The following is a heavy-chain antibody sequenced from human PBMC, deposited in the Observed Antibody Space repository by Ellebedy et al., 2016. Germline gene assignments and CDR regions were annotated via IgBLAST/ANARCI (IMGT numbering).Heavy chain of an antibody. D-gene: IGHD6-19*01. CDR1: GGSVSSDY. J-gene: IGHJ3*01. V-gene: IGHV4-59*02. CDR2: VFHTGIT. CDR3: AKWNGGWYAFDV. Sequence: SETLSLTCNVSGGSVSSDYWNWIRRPPGKGLEWIGYVFHTGITSYNPSLKSRVTMSVDMSRSQLSLRLTSVTAADTAVYYCAKWNGGWYAFDVWGQGTMVTVSS.